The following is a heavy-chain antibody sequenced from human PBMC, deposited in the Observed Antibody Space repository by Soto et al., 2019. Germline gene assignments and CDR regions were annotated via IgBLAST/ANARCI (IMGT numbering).Heavy chain of an antibody. J-gene: IGHJ6*02. CDR3: ARGPGIAAAGPSNYYYYGMDV. CDR2: INPNSGVT. CDR1: GYTFTGYY. V-gene: IGHV1-2*04. Sequence: ASVKVSCKASGYTFTGYYMHWVRQAPGQGLEWMGWINPNSGVTNYAQKFQGWVTMTRDTSTSTAYMELSRLKSDDTAVYYCARGPGIAAAGPSNYYYYGMDVWGQGTTVTVSS. D-gene: IGHD6-13*01.